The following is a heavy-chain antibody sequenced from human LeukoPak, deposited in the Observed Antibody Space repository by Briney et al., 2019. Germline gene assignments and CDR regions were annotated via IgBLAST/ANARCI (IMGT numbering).Heavy chain of an antibody. CDR2: INHSGST. J-gene: IGHJ4*02. V-gene: IGHV4-34*01. D-gene: IGHD3-22*01. Sequence: NPSETLSLTCAVYGGSFRGYYWSWIRQPPGKGLEWIGEINHSGSTNYNPSLKSRVTISVDTSKNQFSLKLSSVTAADTAVYYCARANYYYSSGYSYWGQGTLVTVSS. CDR3: ARANYYYSSGYSY. CDR1: GGSFRGYY.